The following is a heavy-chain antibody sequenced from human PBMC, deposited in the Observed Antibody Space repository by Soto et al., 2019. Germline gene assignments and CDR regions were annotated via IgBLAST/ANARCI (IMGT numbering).Heavy chain of an antibody. CDR1: GFTFSSYG. D-gene: IGHD6-19*01. J-gene: IGHJ4*02. Sequence: QVQLVESGGGVVQPGRSLRLSCAASGFTFSSYGLHWVRQAPGKGLEWVSIIYSDGTTSYADSVKGRFTISRDNFKNTLHLQMNSLRAEDTAVYYCAIFSDWGQGTLVTVSS. CDR3: AIFSD. V-gene: IGHV3-NL1*01. CDR2: IYSDGTT.